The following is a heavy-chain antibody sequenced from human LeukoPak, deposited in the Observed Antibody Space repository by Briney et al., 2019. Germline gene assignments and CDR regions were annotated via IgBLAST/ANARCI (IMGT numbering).Heavy chain of an antibody. CDR3: ARGPRGGATRYYFDY. D-gene: IGHD1-26*01. Sequence: SVKVSCRASGGTFSSYAISWVRQAPGQGLEWMGRIIPIFGTANYAQKFQGRVTITADKSTSTAYMELSSLRSEDTAVYYCARGPRGGATRYYFDYWGQGTLVTVSS. CDR1: GGTFSSYA. CDR2: IIPIFGTA. J-gene: IGHJ4*02. V-gene: IGHV1-69*06.